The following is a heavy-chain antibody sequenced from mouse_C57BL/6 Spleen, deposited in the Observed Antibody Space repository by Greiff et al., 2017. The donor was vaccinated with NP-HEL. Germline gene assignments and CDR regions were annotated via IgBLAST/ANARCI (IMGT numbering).Heavy chain of an antibody. CDR2: INYDGSST. J-gene: IGHJ4*01. CDR3: ARERAYYYGSDYYAMDY. V-gene: IGHV5-16*01. Sequence: EVKLEESEGGLVQPGSSMKLSCTASGFTFSDYYMAWVRQVPEKGLEWVANINYDGSSTYYLDSLKSRFIISRDNAKNILYLQMSSLKSEDTATYYCARERAYYYGSDYYAMDYWGQGTSVTVSS. D-gene: IGHD1-1*01. CDR1: GFTFSDYY.